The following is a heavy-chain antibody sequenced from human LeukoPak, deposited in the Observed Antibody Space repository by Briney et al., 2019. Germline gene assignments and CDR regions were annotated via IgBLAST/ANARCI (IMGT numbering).Heavy chain of an antibody. J-gene: IGHJ6*03. CDR3: ARRPLRYSVIGYNYMDV. CDR2: INHSGST. V-gene: IGHV4-34*01. Sequence: QPSETPSLTRAGYGGSLSGYYWGWVPQPPGKGLEWVGGINHSGSTNHNPSLKSRVTISVDTSTNQFSLKLSSVTAADTAVYYCARRPLRYSVIGYNYMDVWGKGTTVTISS. D-gene: IGHD3-9*01. CDR1: GGSLSGYY.